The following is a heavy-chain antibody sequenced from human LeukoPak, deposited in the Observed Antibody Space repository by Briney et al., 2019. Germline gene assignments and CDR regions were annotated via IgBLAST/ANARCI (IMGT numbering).Heavy chain of an antibody. D-gene: IGHD4-17*01. Sequence: GGSLRLSCAASGLAFSSYAMNWVRQPPGKGLEWVSTISVASITFYTDSVKGRFTISRDNSRNTVYLQMTSLRADDTAVYYCADYGDSGVRNNFYWGQGTLVTVSS. CDR1: GLAFSSYA. J-gene: IGHJ4*02. V-gene: IGHV3-23*01. CDR3: ADYGDSGVRNNFY. CDR2: ISVASIT.